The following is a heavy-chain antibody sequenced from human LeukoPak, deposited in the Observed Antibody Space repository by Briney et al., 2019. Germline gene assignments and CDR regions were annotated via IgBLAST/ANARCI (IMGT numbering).Heavy chain of an antibody. Sequence: PSETLSLTCTVSGGSISSYYWSWIRQPPGKGREWIGNIYDRGSTKYNPSLKSRVTISVDTSKNQFSLRLSSVTAADTAVYYCARGRTFDNWGQGTLVTVSS. J-gene: IGHJ4*02. CDR3: ARGRTFDN. CDR1: GGSISSYY. CDR2: IYDRGST. V-gene: IGHV4-59*01.